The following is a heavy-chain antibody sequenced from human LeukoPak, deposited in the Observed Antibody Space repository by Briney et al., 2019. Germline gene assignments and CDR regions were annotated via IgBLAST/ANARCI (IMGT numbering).Heavy chain of an antibody. J-gene: IGHJ1*01. V-gene: IGHV1-18*01. CDR3: ARGKEVSWVGEKAVQH. Sequence: ASVKVSCEASGYTFTSYGISWVRQAPGQGLEWMGWISAYNGNTNYAQKLQGRVTMTTDTSTSTAYMELRSLRSDDTAVYYCARGKEVSWVGEKAVQHWGQGTLVTVSS. D-gene: IGHD3-10*01. CDR1: GYTFTSYG. CDR2: ISAYNGNT.